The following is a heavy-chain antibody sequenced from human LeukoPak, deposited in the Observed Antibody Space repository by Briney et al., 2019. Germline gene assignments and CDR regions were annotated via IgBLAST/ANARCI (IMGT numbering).Heavy chain of an antibody. J-gene: IGHJ4*02. CDR1: GFTFSSYE. V-gene: IGHV3-48*03. CDR3: ASYVWGSYRGPSGGDY. Sequence: TGGSLRLSCAASGFTFSSYEMNWVRQVPGKGLEWVSYISSSGSTIYYADSVKGRFTISRDNAKSSLYLQMNSLRAEDTAVYYCASYVWGSYRGPSGGDYWGQGTLVTVSS. D-gene: IGHD3-16*02. CDR2: ISSSGSTI.